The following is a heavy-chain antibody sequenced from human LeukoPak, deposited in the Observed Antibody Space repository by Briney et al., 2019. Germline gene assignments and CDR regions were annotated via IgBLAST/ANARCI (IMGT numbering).Heavy chain of an antibody. V-gene: IGHV3-7*03. CDR1: GFPFSSYA. CDR2: IKEDGSKQ. CDR3: ARLEVWGSYRYYDY. Sequence: LPGGSLRLSCAASGFPFSSYAMSWVREAPGKGLEWVANIKEDGSKQYYVDSVKGRFIISRDNAKNSLYLQMNSLRAEDTAVYYCARLEVWGSYRYYDYWGQGTLVTASS. D-gene: IGHD3-16*02. J-gene: IGHJ4*02.